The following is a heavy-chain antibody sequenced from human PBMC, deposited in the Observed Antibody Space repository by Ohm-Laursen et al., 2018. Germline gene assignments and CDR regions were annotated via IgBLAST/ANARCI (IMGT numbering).Heavy chain of an antibody. D-gene: IGHD3-22*01. CDR2: ISGSGDST. V-gene: IGHV3-23*01. CDR3: ARAETYYYDSSGYYRFDY. Sequence: SLRLSCAASGFTFSSYAMSWVRQAPGKGLEWVSAISGSGDSTYYADSVKGRFTISRDNSKNSLYLQMNSLRAEDTAVYYCARAETYYYDSSGYYRFDYWGQGTLVTVSS. CDR1: GFTFSSYA. J-gene: IGHJ4*02.